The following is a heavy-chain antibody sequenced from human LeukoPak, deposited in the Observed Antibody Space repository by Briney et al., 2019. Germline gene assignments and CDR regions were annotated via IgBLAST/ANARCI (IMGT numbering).Heavy chain of an antibody. CDR2: IYYSGST. D-gene: IGHD4-23*01. CDR1: GGTFSSYAI. CDR3: ARFATVATGDAFDI. J-gene: IGHJ3*02. Sequence: SCNASGGTFSSYAISWVRQAPGQGLEWIGYIYYSGSTYYNPSLKSRVTISVDTSKNQFSLKLSSVTAADTAVYYCARFATVATGDAFDIWGQGTMVTVSS. V-gene: IGHV4-30-4*08.